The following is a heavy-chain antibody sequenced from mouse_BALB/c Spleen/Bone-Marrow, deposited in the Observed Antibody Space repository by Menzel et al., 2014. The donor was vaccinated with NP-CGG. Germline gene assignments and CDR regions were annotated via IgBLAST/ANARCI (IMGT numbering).Heavy chain of an antibody. CDR2: IYPVNVHA. J-gene: IGHJ4*01. CDR1: GYTFTNYY. Sequence: QVQLQQSGPELVKPGASVRISCKASGYTFTNYYIHWVKQRPGQGLGWIGWIYPVNVHANFNEKFRGKATLTADKSSSTAYMQLSSLTSEDSAVYFCARWLLPYYAMDYWGQGTSVTVSS. D-gene: IGHD2-3*01. CDR3: ARWLLPYYAMDY. V-gene: IGHV1S56*01.